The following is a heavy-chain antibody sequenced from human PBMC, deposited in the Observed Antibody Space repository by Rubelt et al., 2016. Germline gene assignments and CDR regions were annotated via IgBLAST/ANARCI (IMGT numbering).Heavy chain of an antibody. Sequence: QVHLVESGGGGVQPGRSLRLSCAASGFVFGNFNMPWVRHTPGKGLEWVAVIKYDGTDKFYADSMKGRLSISRDNAKNTLYLQMDSRGDEDTGNYYCAKDVYGIDIWGQGTTVSVSS. J-gene: IGHJ6*02. CDR2: IKYDGTDK. CDR1: GFVFGNFN. V-gene: IGHV3-33*06. CDR3: AKDVYGIDI.